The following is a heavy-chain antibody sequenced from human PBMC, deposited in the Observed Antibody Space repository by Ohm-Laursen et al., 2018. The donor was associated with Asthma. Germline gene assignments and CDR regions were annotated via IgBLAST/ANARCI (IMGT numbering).Heavy chain of an antibody. CDR3: ASGQYYYASGQDY. CDR1: GGSISSGGYY. Sequence: SQTLPLTCTVSGGSISSGGYYWSWIRQHPGKGLEWIGYIYYSGSTYYNPSLKSRVSISVDTSKNQFSLELSSVTAADTAVYYCASGQYYYASGQDYWGQGTLVTVSS. CDR2: IYYSGST. V-gene: IGHV4-31*03. J-gene: IGHJ4*02. D-gene: IGHD3-10*01.